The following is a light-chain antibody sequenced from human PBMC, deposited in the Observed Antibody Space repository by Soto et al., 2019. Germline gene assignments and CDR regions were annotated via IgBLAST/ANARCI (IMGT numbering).Light chain of an antibody. CDR1: QGVSNN. CDR3: QQYGSSPPRT. J-gene: IGKJ1*01. CDR2: GAS. V-gene: IGKV3-20*01. Sequence: IVMTQSPATLSVSPGERATVSCRSSQGVSNNVAWYQRKPGQAPRLLIYGASTRATDVPDRFSGSGSGADFTLTISRLEPEDFAVYYCQQYGSSPPRTFGQGTKVDIK.